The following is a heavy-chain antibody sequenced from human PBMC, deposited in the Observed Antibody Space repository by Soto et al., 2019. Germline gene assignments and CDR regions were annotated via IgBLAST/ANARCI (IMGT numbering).Heavy chain of an antibody. D-gene: IGHD2-2*01. CDR2: IYPGDSDT. Sequence: PXESLKVSWKGSGYSFTSYWSGLVLQMPGKGLEWMGIIYPGDSDTRYSPSFQGQVTISADKSISTAYLQWSSLKASDTAMYYCARGTYCSSTSCYYPRVWFDPWGQGTLVTVSS. J-gene: IGHJ5*02. CDR3: ARGTYCSSTSCYYPRVWFDP. CDR1: GYSFTSYW. V-gene: IGHV5-51*01.